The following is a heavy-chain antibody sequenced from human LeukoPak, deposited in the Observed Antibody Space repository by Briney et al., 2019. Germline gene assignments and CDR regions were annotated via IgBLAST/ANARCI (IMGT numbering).Heavy chain of an antibody. J-gene: IGHJ4*02. D-gene: IGHD2-15*01. CDR2: IIPILGIA. CDR1: GGTFSSYA. V-gene: IGHV1-69*04. Sequence: ASVKVSCKASGGTFSSYAISWVRQAPGQGLEWMGRIIPILGIANYAQKFQGRVTMTRNTSISTAYMELSSLRSEDTAVYYCARGRVQIYCSGGSCYSDYGVDADYWGQGTLVTVSS. CDR3: ARGRVQIYCSGGSCYSDYGVDADY.